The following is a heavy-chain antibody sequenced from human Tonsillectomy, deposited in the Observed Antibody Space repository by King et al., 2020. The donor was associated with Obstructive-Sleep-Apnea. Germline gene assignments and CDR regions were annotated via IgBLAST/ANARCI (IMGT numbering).Heavy chain of an antibody. D-gene: IGHD6-19*01. J-gene: IGHJ4*02. Sequence: VQLVESGGGVVQPGRSLRLSCAASGFTFSSYAMHWVRQAPGKGLEWVAVISYDGSNKYYADSVKGRFTISRDNSKNTLYLQMNSLGAEDTAVYYCARGGRRLAVAGQGRFDYWGQGTLVTVSS. CDR3: ARGGRRLAVAGQGRFDY. V-gene: IGHV3-30*04. CDR2: ISYDGSNK. CDR1: GFTFSSYA.